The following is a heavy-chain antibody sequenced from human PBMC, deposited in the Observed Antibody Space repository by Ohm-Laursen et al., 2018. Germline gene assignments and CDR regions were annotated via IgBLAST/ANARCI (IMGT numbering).Heavy chain of an antibody. CDR3: ARGPGWGLTTVGFDY. CDR2: INHSGST. Sequence: GTLSLTCAVYGGSFSGYYWSWIRQPPGQGLEWIGAINHSGSTNYNPSPKSRVTISVDTSKNQFSLKLSSVTAADTAVYYCARGPGWGLTTVGFDYWGQGTLVTVSS. J-gene: IGHJ4*02. D-gene: IGHD1-26*01. V-gene: IGHV4-34*01. CDR1: GGSFSGYY.